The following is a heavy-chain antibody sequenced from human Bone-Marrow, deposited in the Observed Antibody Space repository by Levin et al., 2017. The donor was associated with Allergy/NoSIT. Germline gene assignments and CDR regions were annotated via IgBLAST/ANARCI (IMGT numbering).Heavy chain of an antibody. V-gene: IGHV3-30*18. Sequence: PGGSLRLSCAASGFTFSSYGMHWVRQAPGKGLEWVAVISYDGSNKYYADSVKGRFTISRDNSKNTLYLQMNSLRAEDTAVYYCAKEKGVGSSGWYSHWGQGTLVTVSS. J-gene: IGHJ4*02. D-gene: IGHD6-19*01. CDR3: AKEKGVGSSGWYSH. CDR2: ISYDGSNK. CDR1: GFTFSSYG.